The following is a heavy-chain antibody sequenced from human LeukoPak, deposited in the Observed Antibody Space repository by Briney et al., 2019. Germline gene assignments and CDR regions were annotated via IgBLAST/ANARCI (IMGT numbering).Heavy chain of an antibody. CDR2: IKQDGSEK. V-gene: IGHV3-7*03. J-gene: IGHJ4*02. Sequence: GGSLRLSCAASGFTFSSYWMSWVRQAPGKGLEWVANIKQDGSEKYYVDSVKDRFTISRDNAKNSLYLQMNSLRAEDTAVYYCATDVVVIPGRGPNDYWGQGTLVTVSS. CDR3: ATDVVVIPGRGPNDY. D-gene: IGHD2-2*01. CDR1: GFTFSSYW.